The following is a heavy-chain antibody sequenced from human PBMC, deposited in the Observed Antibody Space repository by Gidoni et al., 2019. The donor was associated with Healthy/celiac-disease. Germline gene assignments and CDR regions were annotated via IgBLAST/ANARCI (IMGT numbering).Heavy chain of an antibody. CDR1: GGSFRGYY. D-gene: IGHD4-17*01. CDR2: INHSGST. J-gene: IGHJ2*01. Sequence: QVQLQQWGAGPLKPSETLSLTCAVSGGSFRGYYWSWIRQPPGKGLEWIGEINHSGSTNYNPSLKSRVTISVDTSKNQFSLKLSSVTAADTAVYYCARAAFATVTTRLRYFDLWGRGTLVTVSS. CDR3: ARAAFATVTTRLRYFDL. V-gene: IGHV4-34*01.